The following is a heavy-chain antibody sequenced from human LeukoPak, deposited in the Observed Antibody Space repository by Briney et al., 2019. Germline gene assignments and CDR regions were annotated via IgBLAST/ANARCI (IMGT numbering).Heavy chain of an antibody. V-gene: IGHV5-51*01. D-gene: IGHD6-25*01. CDR1: GYSFTSYS. CDR3: ARHYVGYPLI. CDR2: IYPGDSDI. Sequence: GESLKISCKGSGYSFTSYSIGWVRQLPGKGLEWMGIIYPGDSDIRYSPSFQGQVTISVDKSITTAYLQWSSLKASDTAMYYCARHYVGYPLIWGQGTLVTVSS. J-gene: IGHJ4*02.